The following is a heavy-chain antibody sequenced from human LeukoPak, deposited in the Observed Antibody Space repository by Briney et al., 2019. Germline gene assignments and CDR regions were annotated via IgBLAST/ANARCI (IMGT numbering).Heavy chain of an antibody. Sequence: PGRSLRLSCAASGFTFSSYGMHWVRQAPGKGLEWVAVISYDGSNKYYADSVKGRFTISRDNSKNTLYLQMNSLRAEDTAVYYCAKDISGSYFRWTFNYWGQGTLVTVSS. V-gene: IGHV3-30*18. CDR3: AKDISGSYFRWTFNY. D-gene: IGHD1-26*01. CDR2: ISYDGSNK. CDR1: GFTFSSYG. J-gene: IGHJ4*02.